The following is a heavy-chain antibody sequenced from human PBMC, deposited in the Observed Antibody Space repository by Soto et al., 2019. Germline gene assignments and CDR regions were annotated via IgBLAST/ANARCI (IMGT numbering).Heavy chain of an antibody. D-gene: IGHD3-22*01. CDR2: INPSGTST. V-gene: IGHV1-46*01. Sequence: ASVKVSCKASGYTFTSYYMHCVLQSPGQGLEWMGIINPSGTSTSYAQKFQGRITMTSDTSTSTGYMELSSLRSEDTAVYYYARGVDSSGHYLRRGQGTLVTVSS. J-gene: IGHJ4*02. CDR1: GYTFTSYY. CDR3: ARGVDSSGHYLR.